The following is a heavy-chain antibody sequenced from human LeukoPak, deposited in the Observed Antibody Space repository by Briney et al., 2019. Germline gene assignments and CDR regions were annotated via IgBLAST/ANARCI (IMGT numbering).Heavy chain of an antibody. CDR1: GFTVSSNY. J-gene: IGHJ6*02. V-gene: IGHV3-66*01. CDR3: ARDTYYYYGSGSYQISSHYYGMDV. D-gene: IGHD3-10*01. Sequence: PGGSLRLPCAASGFTVSSNYMSWVRQAPGKGLEWVSVIYSGGSTYYADSVKGRFTISRDNSKNTLYLQMNSLRAEDTAVYYCARDTYYYYGSGSYQISSHYYGMDVWGQGTTVTVSS. CDR2: IYSGGST.